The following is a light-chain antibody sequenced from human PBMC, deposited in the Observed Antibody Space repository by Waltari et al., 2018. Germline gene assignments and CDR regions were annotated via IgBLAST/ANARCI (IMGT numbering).Light chain of an antibody. CDR3: CSYAGSYTSRI. V-gene: IGLV2-11*01. J-gene: IGLJ2*01. CDR1: SSDIGSYNY. Sequence: QSALTQPRSVSGSPGQSVPISCTGTSSDIGSYNYVSWYQHHPGIAPKLMIYDVSKRPSGVPDRFSGSKSGNTASLTISGLQAEDEADYYCCSYAGSYTSRIFGGGTKLTVL. CDR2: DVS.